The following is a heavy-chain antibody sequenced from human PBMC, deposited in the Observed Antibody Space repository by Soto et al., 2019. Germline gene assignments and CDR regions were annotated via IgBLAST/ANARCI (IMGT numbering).Heavy chain of an antibody. J-gene: IGHJ6*02. CDR3: ARVAPPTAREWGGMDV. CDR1: EFTFSSYE. D-gene: IGHD2-8*01. V-gene: IGHV3-48*03. CDR2: ISSSGTTI. Sequence: EVQLVESGGGLVQPGGSLRLSCAASEFTFSSYEMNWVRQAPGKGLERVSYISSSGTTIYYADCVKGRFTISRDNAKSSLYLQMNSLRAADTAVYYCARVAPPTAREWGGMDVWGQGTTVIVS.